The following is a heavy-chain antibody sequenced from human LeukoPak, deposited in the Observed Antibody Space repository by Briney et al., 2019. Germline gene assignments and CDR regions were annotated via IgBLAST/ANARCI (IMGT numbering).Heavy chain of an antibody. CDR3: ARPARITMVRGAPGYGMDV. J-gene: IGHJ6*02. Sequence: PGGSLRLSCAASGFTVSSNSMSWVRQAPGKGLEWIGEINHSGSTNYNPSLKSRVTISVDTSKNQFSLKLSSVTAADTAVYYCARPARITMVRGAPGYGMDVWGQGTTVTVSS. V-gene: IGHV4-34*01. D-gene: IGHD3-10*01. CDR1: GFTVSSNS. CDR2: INHSGST.